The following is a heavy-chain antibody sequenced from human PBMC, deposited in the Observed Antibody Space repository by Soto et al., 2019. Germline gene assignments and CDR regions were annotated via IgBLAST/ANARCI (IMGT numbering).Heavy chain of an antibody. Sequence: SVKVSCKASGGTLSSYAISWVRQAPGQGLEWMGGIIPIFGTANYAQKFQGRVTITADESTSTAYMELSSLRSEDTAVYYCARGPPADYVWGSYRPWDYWGQGTLVTVSS. V-gene: IGHV1-69*13. D-gene: IGHD3-16*02. CDR1: GGTLSSYA. J-gene: IGHJ4*02. CDR3: ARGPPADYVWGSYRPWDY. CDR2: IIPIFGTA.